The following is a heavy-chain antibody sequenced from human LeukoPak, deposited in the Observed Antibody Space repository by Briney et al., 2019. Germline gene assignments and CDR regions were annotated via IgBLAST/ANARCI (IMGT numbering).Heavy chain of an antibody. CDR3: ARTSRGSSGYQLAAFDI. Sequence: NTSETLSLTCAVYGGSFSGYYWSWIRQPPGKGLEWIGEINHSGSTNYNPSLKSRVTISVDTSKNQFSLKLSSVTAADTAVYYCARTSRGSSGYQLAAFDIWGQGTMITVSS. D-gene: IGHD3-22*01. V-gene: IGHV4-34*01. CDR1: GGSFSGYY. J-gene: IGHJ3*02. CDR2: INHSGST.